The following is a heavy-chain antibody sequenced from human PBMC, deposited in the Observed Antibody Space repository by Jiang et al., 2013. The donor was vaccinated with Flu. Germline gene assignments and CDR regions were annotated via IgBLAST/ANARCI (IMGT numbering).Heavy chain of an antibody. D-gene: IGHD3-22*01. J-gene: IGHJ3*02. Sequence: GSTNYNPSLKSRVTMSVDTSKNQFSLKLSSVTAADTAVYYCARDDDSNGQGAFDIWGQGTMVTVSS. CDR3: ARDDDSNGQGAFDI. CDR2: GST. V-gene: IGHV4-4*07.